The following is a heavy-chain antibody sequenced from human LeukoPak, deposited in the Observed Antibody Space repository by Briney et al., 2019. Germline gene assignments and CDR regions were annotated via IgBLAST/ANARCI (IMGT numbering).Heavy chain of an antibody. Sequence: ASVKASCKASGYTFTGYYMHWVRQAPRQGLEWMGWINPNSGGTNYAQKFQGRVTMTRDTSISTAYMELSRLRSDDTAVYYCARDTAAATDAFDIWGQGTMVTVSS. CDR3: ARDTAAATDAFDI. V-gene: IGHV1-2*02. D-gene: IGHD6-13*01. J-gene: IGHJ3*02. CDR2: INPNSGGT. CDR1: GYTFTGYY.